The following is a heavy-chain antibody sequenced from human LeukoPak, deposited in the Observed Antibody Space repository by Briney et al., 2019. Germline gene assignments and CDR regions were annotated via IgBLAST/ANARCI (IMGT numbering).Heavy chain of an antibody. CDR2: LNWNGGST. CDR1: GFTFDDNG. CDR3: ATHSYYYGSGSYPHYLDY. V-gene: IGHV3-20*04. Sequence: GGSLRLPCAASGFTFDDNGMSWVRQAPGKGLEWVSGLNWNGGSTVYADSVKGRFTISRDNAKNSLYLQMNSLRAEDTALYYCATHSYYYGSGSYPHYLDYWGQGTLVTVSA. D-gene: IGHD3-10*01. J-gene: IGHJ4*02.